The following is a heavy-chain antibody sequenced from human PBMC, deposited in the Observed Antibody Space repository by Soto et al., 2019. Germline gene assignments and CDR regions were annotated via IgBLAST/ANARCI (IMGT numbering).Heavy chain of an antibody. CDR2: ISAYNGNT. D-gene: IGHD3-10*01. CDR1: GYTFTSYG. Sequence: ASVKVSCKASGYTFTSYGISWVRQAPGQGLEWMGWISAYNGNTNYAQKLQGRVTMTTDTSTSTAYMELRSLRSDDMAVYYCARDLPLWFGEFTYFDYWGQGTLVTVSS. CDR3: ARDLPLWFGEFTYFDY. J-gene: IGHJ4*02. V-gene: IGHV1-18*03.